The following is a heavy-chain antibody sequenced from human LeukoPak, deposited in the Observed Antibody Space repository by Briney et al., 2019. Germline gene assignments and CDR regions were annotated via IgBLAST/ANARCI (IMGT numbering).Heavy chain of an antibody. Sequence: SETLSLTCTVSGGSMNSRNYYWGWIRQPPGKGLDWIENINYSGSTNYNPPLKSRVTMSADTSKNQFSLKLSSVTAADTAVYYCARVSPPSGYDYALGFGPWGQRMLVTVSS. CDR3: ARVSPPSGYDYALGFGP. CDR2: INYSGST. D-gene: IGHD3-16*01. CDR1: GGSMNSRNYY. J-gene: IGHJ5*02. V-gene: IGHV4-39*07.